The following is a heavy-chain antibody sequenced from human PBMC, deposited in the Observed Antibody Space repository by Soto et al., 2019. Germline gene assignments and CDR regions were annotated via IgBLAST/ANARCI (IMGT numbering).Heavy chain of an antibody. D-gene: IGHD3-3*01. J-gene: IGHJ6*02. Sequence: GGSLRLSFAASGFNFSNLGMHRGRQAPGKGLGGGGVILYDGSNKYYADSVKGRFTISRDNSKNTLYLQMNSLRAEDTAVYYCAKSGRGENFWSGYYPTGYYYYGMDVWGQGTTVTVSS. CDR2: ILYDGSNK. CDR1: GFNFSNLG. CDR3: AKSGRGENFWSGYYPTGYYYYGMDV. V-gene: IGHV3-30*18.